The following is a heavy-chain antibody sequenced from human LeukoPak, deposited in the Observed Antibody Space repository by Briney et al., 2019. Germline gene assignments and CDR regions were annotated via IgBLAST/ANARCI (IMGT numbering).Heavy chain of an antibody. D-gene: IGHD1-26*01. Sequence: GGSLRLSCAASGFTVSSNYMSWVRQAPGKGLEWVSVIYSGGSTYYADSVKGRFTISRDNSKSSVFLQMNSLRAEDTAVYYCVREVMDGSAPYFWYFDLWGRGALVTVSS. CDR2: IYSGGST. V-gene: IGHV3-66*01. CDR3: VREVMDGSAPYFWYFDL. J-gene: IGHJ2*01. CDR1: GFTVSSNY.